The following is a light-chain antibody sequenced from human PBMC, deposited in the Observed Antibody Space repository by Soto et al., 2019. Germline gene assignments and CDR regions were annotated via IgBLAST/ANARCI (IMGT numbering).Light chain of an antibody. V-gene: IGKV1-5*03. CDR2: KAS. CDR3: QQXLNRWT. CDR1: QSISTW. J-gene: IGKJ1*01. Sequence: DIQMTQSPSTLSASVGDRVTITCRASQSISTWLAWYQQKPGKAPKLLIYKASSLEGGVPSRFSGSGSGTEFTLTISSLQPDDFATYYCQQXLNRWTFGQGTKV.